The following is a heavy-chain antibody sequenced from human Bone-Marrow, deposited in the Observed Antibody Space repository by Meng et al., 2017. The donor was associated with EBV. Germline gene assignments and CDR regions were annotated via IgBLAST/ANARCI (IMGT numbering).Heavy chain of an antibody. CDR2: VHYSGST. CDR1: GGSISSFYY. V-gene: IGHV4-39*01. Sequence: QLQLQESGPGQVKPSETLSLTCTVPGGSISSFYYWGWIRQPPGRGLEWIGSVHYSGSTYYSPSLKSRITVSVDTSKNQFSLRLTSVTAADTAVYYCARPFPSIVSPRLDPFADWGQGTLVTVAS. J-gene: IGHJ4*02. D-gene: IGHD5/OR15-5a*01. CDR3: ARPFPSIVSPRLDPFAD.